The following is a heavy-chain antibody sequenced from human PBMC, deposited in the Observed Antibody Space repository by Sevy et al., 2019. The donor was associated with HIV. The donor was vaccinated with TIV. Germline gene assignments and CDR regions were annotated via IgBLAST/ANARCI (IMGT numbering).Heavy chain of an antibody. CDR2: INHSGST. Sequence: SETLSLTCAVYGGSFSGYYWSWIRQPPGKGLEWIGEINHSGSTNYNPSLKSRVTISVDTSKNQFSLKLSSVTAADTALYYCARGVVDTAMVTIDYWGQGTLVTVSS. J-gene: IGHJ4*02. CDR1: GGSFSGYY. CDR3: ARGVVDTAMVTIDY. D-gene: IGHD5-18*01. V-gene: IGHV4-34*01.